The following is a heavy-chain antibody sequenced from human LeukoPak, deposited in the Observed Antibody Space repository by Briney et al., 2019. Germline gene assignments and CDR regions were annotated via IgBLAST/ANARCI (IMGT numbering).Heavy chain of an antibody. CDR2: INHSGST. CDR3: ARGLWSGYYFSYYYGMDV. CDR1: GGSFSGYY. D-gene: IGHD3-3*01. J-gene: IGHJ6*02. Sequence: SETLSLTCAVYGGSFSGYYWSWIRQPPGKGLEWIGEINHSGSTNYNPSLKSRVTISVDTSKNQFSLKLSSVTAADTAVYYCARGLWSGYYFSYYYGMDVWGQGTTVTVSS. V-gene: IGHV4-34*01.